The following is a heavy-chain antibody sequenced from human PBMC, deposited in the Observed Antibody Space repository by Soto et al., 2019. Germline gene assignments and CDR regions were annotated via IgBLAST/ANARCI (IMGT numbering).Heavy chain of an antibody. J-gene: IGHJ6*02. CDR2: ISYDGSNK. CDR3: ARPLESGRGSQAWVYYYYGMDV. D-gene: IGHD6-25*01. Sequence: GGSLRLSCAASGFTFSSYAMHWVRQAPGKGLEWVAVISYDGSNKYYADSVKGRFTISRDNSKNTLYLQMNSLRAEDAAVYYCARPLESGRGSQAWVYYYYGMDVWDQGTTVTVYS. V-gene: IGHV3-30-3*01. CDR1: GFTFSSYA.